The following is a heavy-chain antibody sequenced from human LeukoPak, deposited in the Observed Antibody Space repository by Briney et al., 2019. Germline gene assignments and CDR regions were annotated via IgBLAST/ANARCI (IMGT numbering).Heavy chain of an antibody. D-gene: IGHD3-22*01. CDR1: GFTFSSYA. CDR2: ISGSGGST. V-gene: IGHV3-23*01. J-gene: IGHJ4*02. Sequence: GGSLRLSCAASGFTFSSYAMSWVCQAPGKGLEWVSAISGSGGSTYYADSVKGRFTISRDNSKNTLYLQMNSLRAEDTAVYYCSKYYYDSSGYSYFDYWGQGTLVTVSS. CDR3: SKYYYDSSGYSYFDY.